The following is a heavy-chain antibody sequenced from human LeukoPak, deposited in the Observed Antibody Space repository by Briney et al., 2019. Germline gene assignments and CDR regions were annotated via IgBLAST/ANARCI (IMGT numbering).Heavy chain of an antibody. V-gene: IGHV3-74*01. CDR1: GFSFSTYW. Sequence: GGSLRLSCAASGFSFSTYWMHWVRHAPGKGLVWVSRINSDGSSSGYADSVQGRFTISRDNAKNTLYLQMNSLRAEDTALYYCGRGYNGVDVWGEGTTLTVSS. J-gene: IGHJ6*04. CDR2: INSDGSSS. CDR3: GRGYNGVDV.